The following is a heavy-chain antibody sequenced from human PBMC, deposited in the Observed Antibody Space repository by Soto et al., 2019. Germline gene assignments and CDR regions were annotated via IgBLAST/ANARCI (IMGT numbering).Heavy chain of an antibody. CDR3: AHRPPIAARPDYYYYYGMDV. J-gene: IGHJ6*02. Sequence: QITLKESGPTLVKPTQTLTLTCTFSGFSLSTSGVGVGWIRQPPGKALEWLALIYWDDDKRYSPSLKSRLTITKDTSXXQXVXXMTNMDPVDTATYYCAHRPPIAARPDYYYYYGMDVWGQGTTVTVSS. CDR1: GFSLSTSGVG. V-gene: IGHV2-5*02. CDR2: IYWDDDK. D-gene: IGHD6-6*01.